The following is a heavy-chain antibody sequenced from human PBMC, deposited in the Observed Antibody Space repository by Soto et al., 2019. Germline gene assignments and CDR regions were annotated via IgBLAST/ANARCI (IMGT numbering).Heavy chain of an antibody. CDR1: GGSFSGYY. CDR3: ARANSSGWYGGYYYYYYGMDV. J-gene: IGHJ6*02. V-gene: IGHV4-34*01. D-gene: IGHD6-19*01. CDR2: INHSGST. Sequence: SETLSLTCAVYGGSFSGYYWSWIRQPPGKGLEWIGEINHSGSTNYNPSLRSRVTISVDTSKNQFSLKLSSVTAADTAVYYCARANSSGWYGGYYYYYYGMDVWGQGTTVTVSS.